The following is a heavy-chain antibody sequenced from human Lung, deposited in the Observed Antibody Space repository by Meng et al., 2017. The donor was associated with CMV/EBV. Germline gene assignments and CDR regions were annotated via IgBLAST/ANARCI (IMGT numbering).Heavy chain of an antibody. J-gene: IGHJ4*02. V-gene: IGHV3-23*01. CDR1: RFTFSSYA. D-gene: IGHD3-22*01. Sequence: GSLRLSXAASRFTFSSYAMTWVRQAPGKGLEWVSVISGSGGKTHYADSVKGRFTISRDNSKNTLFLQMNSLRAEDTAVYYCAKVYQWLLLGPFDYWGQGTXVTVSS. CDR3: AKVYQWLLLGPFDY. CDR2: ISGSGGKT.